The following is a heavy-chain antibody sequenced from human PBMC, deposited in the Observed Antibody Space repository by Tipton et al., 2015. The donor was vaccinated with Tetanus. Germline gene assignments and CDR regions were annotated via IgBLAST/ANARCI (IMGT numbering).Heavy chain of an antibody. Sequence: GSLRLSCAASGFTFSSYWMSWVRQAPGKGLEWVANIKQDGSEKYYVDSVKGRFTISRDNAKNSLYLQMNSLRAEDTAVYFCACHRHSNWFDYWGQGTLVTVSS. CDR2: IKQDGSEK. CDR1: GFTFSSYW. J-gene: IGHJ4*02. V-gene: IGHV3-7*01. D-gene: IGHD6-13*01. CDR3: ACHRHSNWFDY.